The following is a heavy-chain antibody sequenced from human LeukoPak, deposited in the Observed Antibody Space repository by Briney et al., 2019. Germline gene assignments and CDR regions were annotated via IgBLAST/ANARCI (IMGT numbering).Heavy chain of an antibody. V-gene: IGHV5-51*01. J-gene: IGHJ4*02. CDR1: GYSFTSYW. Sequence: GESLKISCKGSGYSFTSYWIGWVRQMPGKGLEWMGIIYPGDSDTRYSPSFQGQVTISADKSISTAYLQWSSLKASDTAMYYCARLGSDFPRYCSGGSCYSNNYFDHWGQGTLVTVSS. CDR2: IYPGDSDT. CDR3: ARLGSDFPRYCSGGSCYSNNYFDH. D-gene: IGHD2-15*01.